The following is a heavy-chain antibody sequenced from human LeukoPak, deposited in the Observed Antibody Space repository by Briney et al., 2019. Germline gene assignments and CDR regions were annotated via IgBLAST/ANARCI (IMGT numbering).Heavy chain of an antibody. V-gene: IGHV4-4*07. D-gene: IGHD3-22*01. Sequence: PSETLSLTCTVSGGSISSYYWSWIRQPAGKGLEWIGHIYTSGRTNYSPSLKSRVTMSIDTSNNQFSLKLTSVTAADTAVYYRARDRPTLSYYDSSNYAKVLDSWGQGTLVTVSS. CDR1: GGSISSYY. J-gene: IGHJ4*02. CDR3: ARDRPTLSYYDSSNYAKVLDS. CDR2: IYTSGRT.